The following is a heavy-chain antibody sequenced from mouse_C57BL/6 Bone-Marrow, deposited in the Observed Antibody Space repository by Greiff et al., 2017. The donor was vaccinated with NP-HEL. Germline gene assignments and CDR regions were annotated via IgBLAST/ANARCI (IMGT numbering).Heavy chain of an antibody. CDR2: IYPRDGST. D-gene: IGHD2-1*01. J-gene: IGHJ3*01. V-gene: IGHV1-78*01. CDR3: ARTNGNYAPCLAY. CDR1: GYTFTNHT. Sequence: QVKLQQSEAELVKPGASVKLSCKASGYTFTNHTIHWMKQRPEQGLEWIGYIYPRDGSTKYNEKFKGKATLTADKSSSTAYMQLNSLTSEDSAVYFCARTNGNYAPCLAYWGQGTLVTVSA.